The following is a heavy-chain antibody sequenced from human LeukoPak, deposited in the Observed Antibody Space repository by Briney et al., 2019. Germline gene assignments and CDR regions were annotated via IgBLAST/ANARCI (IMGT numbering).Heavy chain of an antibody. CDR3: ARDRIAAAGKTRNWFDP. Sequence: GASVKVSCKASGYTFTGYYMHWVRQAPGQGLEWMGWINPNSGGTNYAQKFQGRVTMTRDTSISTAYMELSRLRSDDTAVYYCARDRIAAAGKTRNWFDPWGQGTLVTVSS. CDR1: GYTFTGYY. V-gene: IGHV1-2*02. D-gene: IGHD6-13*01. CDR2: INPNSGGT. J-gene: IGHJ5*02.